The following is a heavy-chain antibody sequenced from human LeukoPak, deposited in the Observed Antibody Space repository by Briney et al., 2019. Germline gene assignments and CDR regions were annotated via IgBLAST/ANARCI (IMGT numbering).Heavy chain of an antibody. D-gene: IGHD1-1*01. V-gene: IGHV3-66*01. Sequence: PGGSLRLSCAASGFTVSSNYMSWVRQAPGKGLEWVSVIYSGGSTYYADSVKGRFTISRDNSKNTLYLQMNSLRAEDTAVYYCARARHSSLEGAFDIWGQGTMVTVSS. CDR1: GFTVSSNY. J-gene: IGHJ3*02. CDR3: ARARHSSLEGAFDI. CDR2: IYSGGST.